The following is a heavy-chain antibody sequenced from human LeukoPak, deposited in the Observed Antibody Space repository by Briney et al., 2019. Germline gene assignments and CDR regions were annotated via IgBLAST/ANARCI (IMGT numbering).Heavy chain of an antibody. CDR2: IYYSGST. J-gene: IGHJ2*01. V-gene: IGHV4-59*11. Sequence: PSENLSRTCTGSGGSISSHYWCWIRQPPGKGLEWIVYIYYSGSTNHNPSLKSRVTISVDTSKTQFSLKLSSVTAADTAVYTAMSYWYFDLWGRRTLVTVAS. CDR1: GGSISSHY. CDR3: MSYWYFDL. D-gene: IGHD5-18*01.